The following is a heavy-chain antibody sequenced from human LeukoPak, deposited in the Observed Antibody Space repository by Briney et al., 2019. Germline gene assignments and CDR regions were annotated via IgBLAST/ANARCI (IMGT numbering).Heavy chain of an antibody. CDR2: IIPILGIA. Sequence: SVKVSCKASGGTFSSYTISWVRQAPGQGLEWMGRIIPILGIANYAQKFQGRVTITADKSTSTAYMELSSLRSEDTAVYYCASLMMVLEMATAMEAFDIWGQGTMVTVSS. CDR3: ASLMMVLEMATAMEAFDI. D-gene: IGHD5-24*01. V-gene: IGHV1-69*02. CDR1: GGTFSSYT. J-gene: IGHJ3*02.